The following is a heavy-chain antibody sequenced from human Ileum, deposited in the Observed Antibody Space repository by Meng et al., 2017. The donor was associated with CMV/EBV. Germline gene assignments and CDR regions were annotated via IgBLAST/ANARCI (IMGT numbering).Heavy chain of an antibody. CDR2: ISGYNGDT. Sequence: ASVKVSCKAVGYTFISYGITWMRQAPGQGPEWVGWISGYNGDTEYAQKMQGRVTMTTDTSTSTAYMELRSLRSDDTAVYYCAKDTGIAARRGYGLDVWGQGTMVTVSS. V-gene: IGHV1-18*01. CDR1: GYTFISYG. CDR3: AKDTGIAARRGYGLDV. J-gene: IGHJ6*02. D-gene: IGHD6-6*01.